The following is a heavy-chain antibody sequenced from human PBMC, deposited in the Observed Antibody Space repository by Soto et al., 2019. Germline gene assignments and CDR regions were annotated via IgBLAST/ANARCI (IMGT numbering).Heavy chain of an antibody. Sequence: PSETLSLTCTVSGGSISSGDYYWSWIRQPPGKGLEWVGYIYYAGTSSYNPSLKSRITMSLETSKSQISLRLSSVTAADTAVYYCARLSAYYRCLDPWDPGTLISVSS. CDR2: IYYAGTS. V-gene: IGHV4-30-4*01. CDR3: ARLSAYYRCLDP. CDR1: GGSISSGDYY. J-gene: IGHJ5*02. D-gene: IGHD2-21*01.